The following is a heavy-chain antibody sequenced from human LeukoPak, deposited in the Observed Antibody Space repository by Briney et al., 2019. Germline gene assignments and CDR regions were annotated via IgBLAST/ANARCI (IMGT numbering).Heavy chain of an antibody. J-gene: IGHJ4*02. CDR3: ARVQWELLYPDY. CDR1: GFTLISYA. CDR2: ISYDRGYR. V-gene: IGHV3-30-3*01. Sequence: GGSLRLSCAASGFTLISYAMHGVRQAPGKGRHGVALISYDRGYRYYADSVKGRFTISRNNSKNMLILQMSSLSADDTAVYYCARVQWELLYPDYWGQGTLVTVSS. D-gene: IGHD1-26*01.